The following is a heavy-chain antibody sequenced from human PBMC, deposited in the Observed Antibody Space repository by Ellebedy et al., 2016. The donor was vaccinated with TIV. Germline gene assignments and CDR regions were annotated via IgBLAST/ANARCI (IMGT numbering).Heavy chain of an antibody. CDR2: IIPIFGTA. Sequence: SVKVSCXASGGTFSSYAISWVRQAPGQGLEWMGGIIPIFGTANYAQKFQGRVTITADKSTSTAYMELSSLRSEDTAVYYCARVLRELSDAFDIWGQGTMVTVSS. CDR1: GGTFSSYA. CDR3: ARVLRELSDAFDI. J-gene: IGHJ3*02. D-gene: IGHD1-7*01. V-gene: IGHV1-69*06.